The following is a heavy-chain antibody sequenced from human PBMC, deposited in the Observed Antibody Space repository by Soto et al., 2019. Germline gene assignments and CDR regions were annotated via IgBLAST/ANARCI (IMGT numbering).Heavy chain of an antibody. CDR3: ARGGTPIDY. V-gene: IGHV1-18*01. CDR2: ISAYNGNT. J-gene: IGHJ4*02. Sequence: QVQLVQSGAEVKKPGASVKVSCKASGYTFTNFGISWVRQAPGQGLEWMGWISAYNGNTNSAQKFQDRVTMTTDTSTSTAYMELRSLRSDDRAIYYWARGGTPIDYWGQGTLVSDSS. CDR1: GYTFTNFG. D-gene: IGHD3-16*01.